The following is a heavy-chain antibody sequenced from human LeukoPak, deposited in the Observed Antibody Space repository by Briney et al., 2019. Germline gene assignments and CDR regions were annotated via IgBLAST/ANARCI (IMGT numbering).Heavy chain of an antibody. CDR1: GFTFSSYA. CDR2: ISGSGGST. CDR3: AKVNSSGWHAFAY. V-gene: IGHV3-23*01. D-gene: IGHD6-19*01. J-gene: IGHJ4*02. Sequence: KTGGSLRLSCAASGFTFSSYAMTWVRQAPGKGLEWVSGISGSGGSTYYADSVKGRLTISRDNSKNTLYLQMNSLRAEDTAVYYCAKVNSSGWHAFAYWGQGTLVTVSS.